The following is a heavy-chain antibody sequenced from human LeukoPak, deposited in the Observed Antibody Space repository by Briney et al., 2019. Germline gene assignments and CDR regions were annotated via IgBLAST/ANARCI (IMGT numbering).Heavy chain of an antibody. CDR1: GFTFSSHW. D-gene: IGHD2-15*01. Sequence: PGGSLTLSCAASGFTFSSHWMSWVRQAPGKGPEWVAHIKPDGSGKYYVDSMEGRFSISRDNAKNSLFLQMSGLRAEDTAVYYCARPSCSGGTCFDYWGHGVLVTVSS. CDR2: IKPDGSGK. V-gene: IGHV3-7*03. J-gene: IGHJ4*01. CDR3: ARPSCSGGTCFDY.